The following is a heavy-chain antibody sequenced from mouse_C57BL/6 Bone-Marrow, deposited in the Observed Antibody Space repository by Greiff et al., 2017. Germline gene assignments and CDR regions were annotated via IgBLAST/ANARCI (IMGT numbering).Heavy chain of an antibody. CDR2: VYPYNGGT. Sequence: EVQLQQPGPVLVKPGPSVKISCKASGFTFTDYYMHWVKQSPGQSLEWIGLVYPYNGGTSYNQKFKGKATLTVDTSSSTAYMELNSLTSEDSAVYYGARGEAFYDGYYNYAMDFWGRGTSVTVSA. J-gene: IGHJ4*01. CDR3: ARGEAFYDGYYNYAMDF. V-gene: IGHV1-36*01. CDR1: GFTFTDYY. D-gene: IGHD2-3*01.